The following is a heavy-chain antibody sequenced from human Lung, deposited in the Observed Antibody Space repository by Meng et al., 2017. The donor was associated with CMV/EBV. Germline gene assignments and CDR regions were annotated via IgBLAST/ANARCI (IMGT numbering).Heavy chain of an antibody. V-gene: IGHV3-23*01. J-gene: IGHJ4*02. CDR2: ISGSGGST. CDR3: AKGLSGSYFPFDY. CDR1: VFTFSSYA. D-gene: IGHD1-26*01. Sequence: ASVFTFSSYAMSWVRQAPGKGLEWVSAISGSGGSTYYADSVKGRFTISRDNSKNTLYLQMNSLRAEDTAVYYCAKGLSGSYFPFDYWGQGTLVTVSS.